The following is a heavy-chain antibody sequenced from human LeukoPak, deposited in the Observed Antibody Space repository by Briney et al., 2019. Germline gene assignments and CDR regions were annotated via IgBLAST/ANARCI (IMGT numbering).Heavy chain of an antibody. D-gene: IGHD2-15*01. Sequence: GGSLRLSCAASGFTVSSNYMSWARQAPGKGLEWVSVIYSGGSTYYADSVKGRFTISRDNSKNTLYLQMNSLRVEDTAVYYCAREIYCSASSCTGGVLDIWGQGTMVTVSS. CDR2: IYSGGST. CDR3: AREIYCSASSCTGGVLDI. CDR1: GFTVSSNY. J-gene: IGHJ3*02. V-gene: IGHV3-53*01.